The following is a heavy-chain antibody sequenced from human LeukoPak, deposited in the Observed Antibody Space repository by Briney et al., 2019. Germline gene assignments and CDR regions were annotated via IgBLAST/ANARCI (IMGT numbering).Heavy chain of an antibody. J-gene: IGHJ4*02. CDR1: GFTFDDYA. Sequence: GGSLRLSCAASGFTFDDYAMHWVRQAPGKGLEWVSGISWNSGSIGYADSVKGRFTISRDNAKNSLYLQMNSLRAEDTALYYCAKSRNRWLLYYFDYWGQGTLVTVSS. CDR2: ISWNSGSI. CDR3: AKSRNRWLLYYFDY. D-gene: IGHD3-9*01. V-gene: IGHV3-9*01.